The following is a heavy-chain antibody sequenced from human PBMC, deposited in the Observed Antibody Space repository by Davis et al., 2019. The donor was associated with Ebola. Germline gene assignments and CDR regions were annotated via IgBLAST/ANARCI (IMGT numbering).Heavy chain of an antibody. V-gene: IGHV4-4*02. CDR3: AREIKDIVVVVAATFGGFDY. D-gene: IGHD2-15*01. CDR1: GGSISSSNW. J-gene: IGHJ4*02. CDR2: IYHSGST. Sequence: SETLSLTCAVSGGSISSSNWWSWVRQPPGKGLEWIGEIYHSGSTNYNPSLKSRVTISVDKSKNQFSLKLSSVTPEDTAVYYCAREIKDIVVVVAATFGGFDYWGQGTLVTVSS.